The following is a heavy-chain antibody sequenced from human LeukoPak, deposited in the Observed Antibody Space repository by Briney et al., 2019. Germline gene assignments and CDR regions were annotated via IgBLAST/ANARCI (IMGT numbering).Heavy chain of an antibody. V-gene: IGHV3-20*04. Sequence: GGSLRLSCAASGFTFRDYGMSWVRQAPGKGLEWVSSINTEGVNTHYSDSVKGRFTISRDNAKNSLYLQMNSLRAEDTAVYYCARAMKPGYKGDSYGFDIWGQGTMVTVSS. CDR2: INTEGVNT. CDR3: ARAMKPGYKGDSYGFDI. CDR1: GFTFRDYG. D-gene: IGHD1-14*01. J-gene: IGHJ3*02.